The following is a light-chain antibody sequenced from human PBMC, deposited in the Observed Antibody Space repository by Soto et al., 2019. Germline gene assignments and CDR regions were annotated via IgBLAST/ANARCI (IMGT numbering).Light chain of an antibody. Sequence: IVFTQSPGTLSLSPGETATLSCRASQIIKTFYFGWYQQKPGQSPRLLIYGVYSRATDIPARFRGTGSGTDFTLTISSLQSEDFAVYFCQQSHIWPSWTVGPVTKVEIK. V-gene: IGKV3-20*01. J-gene: IGKJ1*01. CDR2: GVY. CDR1: QIIKTFY. CDR3: QQSHIWPSWT.